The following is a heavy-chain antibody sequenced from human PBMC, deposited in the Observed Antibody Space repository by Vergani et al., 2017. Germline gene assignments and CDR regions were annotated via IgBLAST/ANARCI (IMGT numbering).Heavy chain of an antibody. V-gene: IGHV3-15*05. CDR3: LDSKYANSWDF. D-gene: IGHD2/OR15-2a*01. CDR2: SKPKTEGGTT. J-gene: IGHJ4*02. Sequence: EVRLVESGGGLVKPGGSLRLPCQVTGFDFSQAWMHWVGQSPGKGLEDIGLSKPKTEGGTTHYNSAMKGRVTISRDDSKSAVFFEMTNLAPEDTAVYYCLDSKYANSWDFWVQGSLVTVSS. CDR1: GFDFSQAW.